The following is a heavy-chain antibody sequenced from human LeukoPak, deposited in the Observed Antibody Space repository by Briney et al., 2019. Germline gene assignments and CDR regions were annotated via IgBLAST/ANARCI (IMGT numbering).Heavy chain of an antibody. Sequence: SETLSLTCTVSGGSVSSGSYYWSWIRQPPGKGLEWIGYIYYSGSTNYNPSLKSRATISVDTSKNQFSLKLSSVTAADTAVYYCARAPVPSLGELWLRPLSDYWGQGTLVTVSS. J-gene: IGHJ4*02. D-gene: IGHD5-18*01. CDR2: IYYSGST. V-gene: IGHV4-61*01. CDR1: GGSVSSGSYY. CDR3: ARAPVPSLGELWLRPLSDY.